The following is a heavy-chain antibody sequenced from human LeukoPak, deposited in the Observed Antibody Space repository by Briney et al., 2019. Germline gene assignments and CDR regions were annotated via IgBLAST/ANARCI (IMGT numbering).Heavy chain of an antibody. CDR2: LKSKTDGGAV. Sequence: KPGGSLRLSCAASGFTFRNAWMSWVRQAPGKGLEWVGPLKSKTDGGAVDYAAPVKGRFTISRDDSKNTLYLQMNSLQTEDTAVYYCTTDEGSGYSGSYYLDYWGEGTLVTVSS. CDR3: TTDEGSGYSGSYYLDY. J-gene: IGHJ4*02. V-gene: IGHV3-15*01. D-gene: IGHD1-26*01. CDR1: GFTFRNAW.